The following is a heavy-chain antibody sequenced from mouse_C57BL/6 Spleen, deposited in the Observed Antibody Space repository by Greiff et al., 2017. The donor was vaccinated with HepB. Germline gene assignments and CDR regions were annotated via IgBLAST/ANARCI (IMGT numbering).Heavy chain of an antibody. V-gene: IGHV5-17*01. CDR2: ISSGSSPT. CDR3: ARPAYYDYDGGEFAY. D-gene: IGHD2-4*01. J-gene: IGHJ3*01. CDR1: GFTFSDYG. Sequence: EVKVVESGGGLVKPGGSLKLSCAASGFTFSDYGMHWVRQAPEKGLEWVAYISSGSSPTYYADKVKGRFTISRDNAKNTLFLQMTSLRSEDTAMYYCARPAYYDYDGGEFAYWGQGTLVTVSA.